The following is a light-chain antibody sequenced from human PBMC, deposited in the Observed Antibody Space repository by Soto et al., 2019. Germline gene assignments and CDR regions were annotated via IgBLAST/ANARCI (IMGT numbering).Light chain of an antibody. CDR2: EGS. Sequence: QSALTQPASVSGSPGQPITISCTGSSNDVGRYNQVSWYQQHPGKAPKVMIYEGSQRPSGVSNRFSGSKSGNTASLTISGLQAEDEADYYCCSYVGSTTYVFGTGTKVTVL. J-gene: IGLJ1*01. CDR1: SNDVGRYNQ. V-gene: IGLV2-23*01. CDR3: CSYVGSTTYV.